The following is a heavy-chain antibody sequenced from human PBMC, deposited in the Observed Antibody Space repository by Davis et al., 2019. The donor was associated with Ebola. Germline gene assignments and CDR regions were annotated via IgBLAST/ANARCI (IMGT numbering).Heavy chain of an antibody. CDR1: SGTFSSYA. J-gene: IGHJ4*02. V-gene: IGHV1-69*13. CDR2: IIPIFGTA. CDR3: ARDPTGVVWATYFDY. D-gene: IGHD1-26*01. Sequence: AASAKVSCYASSGTFSSYASSWVRQAPGQGLEWMGGIIPIFGTANYAQKFQGRVTTTADESTSTAYMELSSLRSEDTAVYYCARDPTGVVWATYFDYWGQGTLVTVSS.